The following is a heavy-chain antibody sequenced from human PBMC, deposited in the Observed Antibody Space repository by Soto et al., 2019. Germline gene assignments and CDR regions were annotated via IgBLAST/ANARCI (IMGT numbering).Heavy chain of an antibody. V-gene: IGHV4-34*01. CDR2: INHSGST. Sequence: QVQLQQWGAGRLKPSETLSLTCAVYGGSFSGYYWSWIRQPPGKGLEWIGEINHSGSTNYNPSLKSRVTISVDTSKNQFSLKLSSVTAADTAVYYCARGRAVAGPHGFDPWGQGTLVTVSS. CDR3: ARGRAVAGPHGFDP. CDR1: GGSFSGYY. D-gene: IGHD6-19*01. J-gene: IGHJ5*02.